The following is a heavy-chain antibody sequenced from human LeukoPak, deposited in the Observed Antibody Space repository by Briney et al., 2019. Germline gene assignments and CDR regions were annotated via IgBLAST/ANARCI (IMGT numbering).Heavy chain of an antibody. CDR2: INHSGST. V-gene: IGHV4-34*01. CDR1: GGSFSGYY. Sequence: SETLSLTCAVYGGSFSGYYWSWIRQPPGKGLEWIGEINHSGSTNYNPSLKSRVTISVDTSKNQFSLKLSSVTAADTAVCYCARGHRYYGMDVWGKGTTVTVSS. J-gene: IGHJ6*04. CDR3: ARGHRYYGMDV.